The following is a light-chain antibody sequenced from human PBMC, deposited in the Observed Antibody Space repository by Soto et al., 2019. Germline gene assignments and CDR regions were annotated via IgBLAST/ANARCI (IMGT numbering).Light chain of an antibody. CDR2: GNS. CDR1: SSNIGAGYD. CDR3: QSYDSSLSAFYV. V-gene: IGLV1-40*01. J-gene: IGLJ1*01. Sequence: QPALTQPPSVSGAPGQRVTISCTGSSSNIGAGYDVHWYQQLPGTAPKLLIYGNSNRPSGVPDRFSGSKSGTSASLAITGLQAEDEADYYCQSYDSSLSAFYVFGTGNKVTVL.